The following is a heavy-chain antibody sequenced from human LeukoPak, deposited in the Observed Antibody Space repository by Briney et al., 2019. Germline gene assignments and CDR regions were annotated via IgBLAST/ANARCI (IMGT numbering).Heavy chain of an antibody. D-gene: IGHD3-3*01. CDR3: ARAYYDFWSGYNWFDP. CDR2: IYYSGST. Sequence: SETLSLTCTVSGGSISSYYWSWIRQPPGKGLERIGYIYYSGSTNYNPSLKSRVTISVDTSKNQFSLKLSSVTAADTAVYYCARAYYDFWSGYNWFDPWGQGTLVTVSS. V-gene: IGHV4-59*01. J-gene: IGHJ5*02. CDR1: GGSISSYY.